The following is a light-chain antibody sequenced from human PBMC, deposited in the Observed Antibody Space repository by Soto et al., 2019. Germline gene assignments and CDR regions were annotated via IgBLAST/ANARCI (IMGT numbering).Light chain of an antibody. CDR2: EVS. CDR3: SSYASSSTL. CDR1: SSDVGGYNY. V-gene: IGLV2-14*01. Sequence: QSALTQPASVSGSPGQSITISCTGTSSDVGGYNYVSWYQQHPGKAPKLIIYEVSNRPSGVSNRFSGSKSGNTASLTISGLQAEDEADYYCSSYASSSTLFGVGTKLTVL. J-gene: IGLJ2*01.